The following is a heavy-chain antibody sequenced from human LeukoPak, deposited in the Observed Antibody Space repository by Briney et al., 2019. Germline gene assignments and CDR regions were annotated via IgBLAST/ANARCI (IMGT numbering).Heavy chain of an antibody. V-gene: IGHV3-21*01. CDR2: ISSSSSYI. J-gene: IGHJ4*02. CDR3: ARDRSVRYFDY. Sequence: GGSLRLSCAASGFTFSSYSMNWVRQAPGKGLGWVSSISSSSSYIYYADSVKGRFTISRDTPKNTLYLQMNSLRAEDTAVYYCARDRSVRYFDYWGQGALVTVSS. D-gene: IGHD2-15*01. CDR1: GFTFSSYS.